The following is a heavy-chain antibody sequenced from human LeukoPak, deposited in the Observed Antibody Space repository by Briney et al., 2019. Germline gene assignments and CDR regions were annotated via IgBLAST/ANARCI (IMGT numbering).Heavy chain of an antibody. CDR3: ARRGKYCSGGSCYAGSHFDY. Sequence: GESLKISCKGSGYSFTSYWIGWVRQMPGKGLEWMGIIYPGDSDTRYSPSFQGQVTISADKSISTAYLQWSSLKASDTAMYYCARRGKYCSGGSCYAGSHFDYWGQGTLVTVSS. V-gene: IGHV5-51*01. CDR1: GYSFTSYW. D-gene: IGHD2-15*01. CDR2: IYPGDSDT. J-gene: IGHJ4*02.